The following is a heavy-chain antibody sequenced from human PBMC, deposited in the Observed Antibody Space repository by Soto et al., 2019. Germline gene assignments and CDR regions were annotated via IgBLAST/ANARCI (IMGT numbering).Heavy chain of an antibody. CDR2: MNPNSGNT. CDR1: GYTFTSYD. D-gene: IGHD1-26*01. CDR3: ASPTGGVGATDYYYGMDV. V-gene: IGHV1-8*01. Sequence: ASVKVSCKASGYTFTSYDINWVRQATGQGLEWMGWMNPNSGNTGYAQKFQGRVTMTRNTSISTAYMELSSLRSEDTAVYFCASPTGGVGATDYYYGMDVWGQGTTVTVSS. J-gene: IGHJ6*02.